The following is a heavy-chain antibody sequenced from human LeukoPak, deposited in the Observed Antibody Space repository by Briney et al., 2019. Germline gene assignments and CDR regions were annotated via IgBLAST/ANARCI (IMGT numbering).Heavy chain of an antibody. CDR2: IFYSGTT. CDR1: GGSISSNSYY. J-gene: IGHJ4*02. CDR3: ARQDCGGDCAWDY. D-gene: IGHD2-21*02. V-gene: IGHV4-39*01. Sequence: PSETLSLTCHVSGGSISSNSYYWGWIRQPPGKGLEWIGTIFYSGTTYYNPSFKSRLIMSVDTSKNQFSLKLGSVTAADTAVYYCARQDCGGDCAWDYRGQGTLVTVSS.